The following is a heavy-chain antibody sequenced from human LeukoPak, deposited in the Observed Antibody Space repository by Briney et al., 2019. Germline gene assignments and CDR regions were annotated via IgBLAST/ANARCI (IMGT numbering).Heavy chain of an antibody. Sequence: GGSLRLSCAASGFTFSSYAMHWVRQAPGKGLEWVAVISYDGNTKYYADSVRGRFTISRDNSKNTLYLQVNSLRTEDTAVYYCAGARDTSWHNFDNWGQGTLVIVSS. D-gene: IGHD2-2*01. CDR2: ISYDGNTK. CDR3: AGARDTSWHNFDN. V-gene: IGHV3-30-3*01. J-gene: IGHJ4*02. CDR1: GFTFSSYA.